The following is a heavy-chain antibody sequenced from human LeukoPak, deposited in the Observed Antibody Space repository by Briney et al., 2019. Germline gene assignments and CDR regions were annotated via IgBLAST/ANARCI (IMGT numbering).Heavy chain of an antibody. CDR2: IYDTGST. D-gene: IGHD6-13*01. Sequence: PSETLSLTCSVSGVSISGAYSWSWIRQTPRQGLEWIGYIYDTGSTDYNPSLKRRVSISLDKSKNQFSLKLTSVTAADTAVYYCARSTRSSWSRLDYWGQGSLVTVSS. CDR1: GVSISGAYS. V-gene: IGHV4-30-2*01. CDR3: ARSTRSSWSRLDY. J-gene: IGHJ4*02.